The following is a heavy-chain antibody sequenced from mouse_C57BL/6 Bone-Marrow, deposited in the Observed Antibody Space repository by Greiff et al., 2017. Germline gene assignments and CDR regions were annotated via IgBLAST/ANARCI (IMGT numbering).Heavy chain of an antibody. J-gene: IGHJ3*01. CDR3: AREGYYGSSPDWFAY. V-gene: IGHV3-6*01. Sequence: ESGPGLVKPSQSLSLTCSVTGYSITSGYYWNWIRQFPGNKLEWMGYISYDGSNNYNPSLKNRISITRDTSKNQFFLKLNSVTTEDTATYYCAREGYYGSSPDWFAYWGQGTLVTVSA. CDR2: ISYDGSN. CDR1: GYSITSGYY. D-gene: IGHD1-1*01.